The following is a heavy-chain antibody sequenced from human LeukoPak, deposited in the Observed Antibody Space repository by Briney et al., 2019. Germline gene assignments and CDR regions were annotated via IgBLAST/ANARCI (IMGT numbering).Heavy chain of an antibody. J-gene: IGHJ5*02. CDR1: GFTFSSYS. Sequence: GGSLRLSCAASGFTFSSYSMNWVRQAPGKGLEWVSSITSSSSHIYYADSVKGRFTISRDNAKNSLYLQMNSLRAEDTAVYYCAKEAAGSSSSEDWFDPWGQGTLVTVSS. D-gene: IGHD6-6*01. CDR2: ITSSSSHI. CDR3: AKEAAGSSSSEDWFDP. V-gene: IGHV3-21*04.